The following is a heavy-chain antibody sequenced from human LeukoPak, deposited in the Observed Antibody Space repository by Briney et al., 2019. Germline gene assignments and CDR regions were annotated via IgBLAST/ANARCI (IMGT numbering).Heavy chain of an antibody. D-gene: IGHD2-15*01. V-gene: IGHV3-30*18. J-gene: IGHJ4*02. CDR2: ISYDGSNK. CDR1: GFTFSSYG. CDR3: AKEGYCSGGSCYAFEGFYFDY. Sequence: PGRSLRLSCAASGFTFSSYGMHWVRRAPGKGLEWVAVISYDGSNKYYADSVKGRFTISRDNSKNTLYLQMNSLRAEDTAVYYCAKEGYCSGGSCYAFEGFYFDYWGQGTLVTVSS.